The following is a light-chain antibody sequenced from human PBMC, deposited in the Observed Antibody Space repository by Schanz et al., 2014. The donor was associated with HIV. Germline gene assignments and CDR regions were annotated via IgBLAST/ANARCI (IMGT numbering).Light chain of an antibody. Sequence: QSVLTQPPSVSAAPGQKVTISCSGSSSSTGDNYVSWYQHLPGTAPKLLIYGNSNRPSGVPDRFSGSKSGTSASLAITGLQAEDEADYYCQSYDSSLSGWVFGGGTKLTVL. J-gene: IGLJ3*02. CDR1: SSSTGDNY. CDR3: QSYDSSLSGWV. CDR2: GNS. V-gene: IGLV1-40*01.